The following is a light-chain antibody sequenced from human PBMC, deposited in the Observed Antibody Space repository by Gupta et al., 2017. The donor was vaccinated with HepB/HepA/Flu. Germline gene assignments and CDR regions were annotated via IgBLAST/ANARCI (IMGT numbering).Light chain of an antibody. V-gene: IGLV3-21*04. CDR3: QVWDTTIEHVV. Sequence: SYVLTQPPSVSLAPGETATLTCEGNEIGVKPVPWYQQKPGQAPLLVITYTSDRPSGIPERISGSTSGNSATLTIDRVEAADEADYFCQVWDTTIEHVVFGGGTRLTVL. CDR2: YTS. CDR1: EIGVKP. J-gene: IGLJ2*01.